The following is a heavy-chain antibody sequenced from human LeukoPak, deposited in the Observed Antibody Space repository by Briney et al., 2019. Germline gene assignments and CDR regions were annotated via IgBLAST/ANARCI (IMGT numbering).Heavy chain of an antibody. D-gene: IGHD1-26*01. Sequence: GGSLRLSCAASGFTFSSYCMSWVRQAPGKGLEWVANIKQDGTEKYYVDSVKGRFTISRDNAKNTLYLQMNSLRAEDTAVYYCARAQGGSYFYWFDPWGQGTLVTVSS. CDR2: IKQDGTEK. J-gene: IGHJ5*02. V-gene: IGHV3-7*01. CDR3: ARAQGGSYFYWFDP. CDR1: GFTFSSYC.